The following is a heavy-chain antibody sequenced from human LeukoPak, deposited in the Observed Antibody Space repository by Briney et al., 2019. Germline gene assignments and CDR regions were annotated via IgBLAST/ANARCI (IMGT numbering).Heavy chain of an antibody. D-gene: IGHD5-18*01. CDR1: GFTFTNAW. Sequence: PGGSLRLSCAASGFTFTNAWMSWVRQAPGKGLEWVSTISGNGGSTYHADSVQGRFTISRDNSKNTLFLQMNSLRAEDTAVYYCAKILRGYNYGGFDYWGQGTLVTVSS. CDR3: AKILRGYNYGGFDY. CDR2: ISGNGGST. V-gene: IGHV3-23*01. J-gene: IGHJ4*02.